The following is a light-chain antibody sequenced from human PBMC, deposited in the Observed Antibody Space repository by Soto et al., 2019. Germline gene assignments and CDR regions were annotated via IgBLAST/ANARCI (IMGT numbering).Light chain of an antibody. J-gene: IGLJ2*01. CDR2: LEVSGSY. CDR3: ETWDNNILV. V-gene: IGLV4-60*02. Sequence: QPVLTQSSSASASLGSSVKLTCTLSSGHSSYIIAWHQQQPGKAPRYLMKLEVSGSYNKGSGLPARFSGSSSGADRYLTITNLQCDDDADYYCETWDNNILVFGGGTKVTVL. CDR1: SGHSSYI.